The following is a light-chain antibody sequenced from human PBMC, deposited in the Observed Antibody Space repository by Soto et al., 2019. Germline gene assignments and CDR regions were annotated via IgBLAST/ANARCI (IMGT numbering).Light chain of an antibody. CDR3: CSYTSSSIRV. CDR2: EVS. V-gene: IGLV2-14*01. CDR1: SSDVGGYNH. J-gene: IGLJ3*02. Sequence: QSALTQPASVSGSPGQSITISCTGTSSDVGGYNHVSWYQQHPGKAPKLMIYEVSSRPSGVPNRLSGSKSGNTASLTISGLQADDEADYYCCSYTSSSIRVFGGGTKVTVL.